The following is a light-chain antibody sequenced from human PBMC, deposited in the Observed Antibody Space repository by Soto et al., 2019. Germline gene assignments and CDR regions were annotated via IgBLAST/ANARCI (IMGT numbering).Light chain of an antibody. CDR3: QQYNNWPPSWT. CDR2: DPS. V-gene: IGKV3-15*01. CDR1: QSVSSH. Sequence: EIRMTQSPAILSVSPGESATLSCRASQSVSSHVVWYQQKPGQAPRLLISDPSTRATGIPARFSGSGSGTDFTLTISSLQSEDFAVYYCQQYNNWPPSWTFGQGTKVDIK. J-gene: IGKJ1*01.